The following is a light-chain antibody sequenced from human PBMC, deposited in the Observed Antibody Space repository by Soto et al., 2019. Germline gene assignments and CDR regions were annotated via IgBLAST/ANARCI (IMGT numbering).Light chain of an antibody. CDR2: GAS. Sequence: EIVLTQSPGTLSLSPGERATLSCRASQSVSSSYLAWYQQKPGQAPRLLIYGASSRATGIPDRFSGSGAGTDFTLTISRLEPEDFAGYYCQQEGNYITFGQGTRLEIK. CDR1: QSVSSSY. V-gene: IGKV3-20*01. CDR3: QQEGNYIT. J-gene: IGKJ5*01.